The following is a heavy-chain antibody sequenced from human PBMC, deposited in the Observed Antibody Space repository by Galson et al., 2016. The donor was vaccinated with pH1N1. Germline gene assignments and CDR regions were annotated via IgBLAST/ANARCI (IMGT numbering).Heavy chain of an antibody. CDR1: GDSITSGYY. CDR3: AKMDRTSGPDAEYYFDF. J-gene: IGHJ4*02. D-gene: IGHD1-14*01. Sequence: LSLSCAVSGDSITSGYYWGWIRQAPGRGLEWIGSFYDSGSTTYYKSSLKSRVAISVDTSKNQFSLRLSSMAAADTAVYYCAKMDRTSGPDAEYYFDFWGQGMLVTVSS. V-gene: IGHV4-38-2*01. CDR2: FYDSGSTT.